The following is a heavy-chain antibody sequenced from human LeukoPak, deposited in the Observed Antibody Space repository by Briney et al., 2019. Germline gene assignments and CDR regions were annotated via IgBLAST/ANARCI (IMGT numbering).Heavy chain of an antibody. J-gene: IGHJ4*02. Sequence: GGSLRLSCAASGFTFSNAWMSWVRQAPGKGLEWVGRIKSKTDGGTTDYAAPVKGRFTISRDDSKNTLYLQMNSLKTEDTAVYYCTTAGDFEVVIMGIDYWGQGTLVTVSS. CDR1: GFTFSNAW. CDR2: IKSKTDGGTT. D-gene: IGHD3-3*01. CDR3: TTAGDFEVVIMGIDY. V-gene: IGHV3-15*01.